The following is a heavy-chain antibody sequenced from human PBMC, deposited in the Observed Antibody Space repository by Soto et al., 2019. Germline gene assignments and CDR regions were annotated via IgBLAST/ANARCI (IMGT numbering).Heavy chain of an antibody. J-gene: IGHJ4*02. CDR2: ISYDGSNK. V-gene: IGHV3-30*18. CDR1: VFTFSSYG. Sequence: GSLRLSCAASVFTFSSYGMHWVRQAPGKGLEWVAVISYDGSNKYYADSVKGRFTISRDNSKNTLYLQMNSLRAEDTAVYYCAKETSPDDYRTFFDYWGQGTLVTVSS. D-gene: IGHD4-4*01. CDR3: AKETSPDDYRTFFDY.